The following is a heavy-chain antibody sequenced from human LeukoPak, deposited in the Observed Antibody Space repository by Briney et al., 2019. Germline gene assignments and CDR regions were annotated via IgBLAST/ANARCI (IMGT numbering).Heavy chain of an antibody. D-gene: IGHD2-15*01. J-gene: IGHJ4*02. V-gene: IGHV3-23*01. CDR2: IGGSGATT. CDR1: GFTFSSYW. Sequence: GGSLRLSCAASGFTFSSYWMTWVRQAPGKGLEWVSAIGGSGATTYYADSVRGRFTISRDNFKNTMYLQMNSLRADDTAVYYCGKIRLDSATGYWGQGTLVTVSS. CDR3: GKIRLDSATGY.